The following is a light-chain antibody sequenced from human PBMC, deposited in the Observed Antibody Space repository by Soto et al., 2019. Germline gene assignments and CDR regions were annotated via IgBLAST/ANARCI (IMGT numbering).Light chain of an antibody. CDR3: ISYAGSNNWV. V-gene: IGLV2-8*01. CDR1: SSDVGGYNY. CDR2: EVS. J-gene: IGLJ3*02. Sequence: QSALTQPPSASGSPEQSVTISCTGTSSDVGGYNYVSWYQQHPGKAPKLMIYEVSKRPSGVPDRFSGSKSGNTASLTVSGLQAEDESDYYSISYAGSNNWVFGGGTKLTVL.